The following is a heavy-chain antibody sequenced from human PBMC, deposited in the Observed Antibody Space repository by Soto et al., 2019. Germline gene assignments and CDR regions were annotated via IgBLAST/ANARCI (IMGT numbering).Heavy chain of an antibody. Sequence: SETLSLTCAVYXGSFSGYYWSWIRQPPGKGLEWIGEINHSGSTNYNPSLKSRVTISVDTSKNQFSLKLSSVTAADTAVYYCARADIVVVPAANVGYYYYMDVWGKGTTVTVSS. CDR1: XGSFSGYY. J-gene: IGHJ6*03. D-gene: IGHD2-2*01. CDR2: INHSGST. CDR3: ARADIVVVPAANVGYYYYMDV. V-gene: IGHV4-34*01.